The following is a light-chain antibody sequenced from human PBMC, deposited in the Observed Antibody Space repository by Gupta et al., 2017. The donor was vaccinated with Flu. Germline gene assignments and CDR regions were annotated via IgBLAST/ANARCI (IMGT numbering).Light chain of an antibody. Sequence: DIQMTQSPSSLSASVGDRVTITCQASQDISNYLNWYQQKPGKAPNLLIDDASNLETGVPSRFSGSGSGTHFSITISSLQPEDVATYYCQQYDSLPYTFGQGTKLEIK. J-gene: IGKJ2*01. CDR2: DAS. CDR1: QDISNY. V-gene: IGKV1-33*01. CDR3: QQYDSLPYT.